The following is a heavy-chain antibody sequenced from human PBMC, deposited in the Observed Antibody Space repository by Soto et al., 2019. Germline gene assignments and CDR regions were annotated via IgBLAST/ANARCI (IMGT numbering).Heavy chain of an antibody. V-gene: IGHV3-21*01. Sequence: PGGSLRLSCAASGFTFSHYHMNWVRQAPGKGLEWVSSISSSSSYIYYADSVKGRFTISRDNAKNSLYLQMNSLRAEDTAVYYCASTRRDAYNNDICHYGMGDWGQGTTVTVSS. CDR2: ISSSSSYI. J-gene: IGHJ6*02. CDR1: GFTFSHYH. D-gene: IGHD1-1*01. CDR3: ASTRRDAYNNDICHYGMGD.